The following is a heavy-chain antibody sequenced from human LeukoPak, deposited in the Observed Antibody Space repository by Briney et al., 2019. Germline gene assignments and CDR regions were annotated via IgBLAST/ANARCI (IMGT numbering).Heavy chain of an antibody. CDR1: GFTFSSYA. V-gene: IGHV3-30-3*01. D-gene: IGHD6-6*01. CDR3: ARDLEGQLVLGLDY. Sequence: GGSLRLSCAASGFTFSSYAMHWVRQAPGKGLGWVAVISYDGSNKYYADSVKGRFTISRDNSKSTLYLQMNSLRAEDTAVYYCARDLEGQLVLGLDYWGQGTLVTVSS. J-gene: IGHJ4*02. CDR2: ISYDGSNK.